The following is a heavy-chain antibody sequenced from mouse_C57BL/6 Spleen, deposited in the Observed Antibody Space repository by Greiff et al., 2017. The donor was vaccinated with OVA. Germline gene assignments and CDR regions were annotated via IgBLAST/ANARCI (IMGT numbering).Heavy chain of an antibody. J-gene: IGHJ1*03. V-gene: IGHV1-82*01. CDR3: ARDWDGGYFDV. CDR1: GYAFSSSW. D-gene: IGHD4-1*01. CDR2: IYPGDGDT. Sequence: VQLQQSGPELVKPGASVKISCKASGYAFSSSWMNWVKQRPGKGLEWIGRIYPGDGDTNYNGKFKGKATLTADKSSSTAYMQLSSLTSEDSAVYVCARDWDGGYFDVWGTGTTVTVSS.